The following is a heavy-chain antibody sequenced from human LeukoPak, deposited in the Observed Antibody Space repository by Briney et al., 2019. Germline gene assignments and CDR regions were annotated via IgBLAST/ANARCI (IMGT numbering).Heavy chain of an antibody. CDR2: INPNSVGT. J-gene: IGHJ4*02. D-gene: IGHD2/OR15-2a*01. V-gene: IGHV1-2*02. CDR3: ARTLVRNILLYFDY. Sequence: GASVKFSCKASGYTFTGYYMHWVRQAPGQGLEWMGWINPNSVGTNYAQKFQGRVTMTRDTSISTAYMELSRLRSDDTAVYYCARTLVRNILLYFDYWGQGTLVTVSS. CDR1: GYTFTGYY.